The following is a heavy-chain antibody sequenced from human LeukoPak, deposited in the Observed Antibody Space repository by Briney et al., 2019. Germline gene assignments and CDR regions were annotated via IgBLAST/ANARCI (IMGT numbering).Heavy chain of an antibody. CDR2: IYYSGST. J-gene: IGHJ5*02. Sequence: SETLSLTCTVSGGSISSYYWSWIRQPPGKGLEWIGYIYYSGSTNDNPSLKSRATISVDTPKNQFSLKLSSVTAADTAVYYCARGTEDWFDPWGQGTLVTVSS. CDR3: ARGTEDWFDP. D-gene: IGHD1-1*01. CDR1: GGSISSYY. V-gene: IGHV4-59*01.